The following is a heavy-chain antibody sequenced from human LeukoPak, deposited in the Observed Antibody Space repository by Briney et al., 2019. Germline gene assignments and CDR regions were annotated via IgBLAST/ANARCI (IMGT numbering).Heavy chain of an antibody. D-gene: IGHD3-22*01. V-gene: IGHV4-39*07. CDR2: IYYSEST. CDR1: GGSISSRTCY. J-gene: IGHJ4*02. Sequence: SETLSLTCTVSGGSISSRTCYWGWFPQPPGKGLEWMGNIYYSESTYYNPSLKSRVTISVDTSKNQFSLKLSSVTAADTAVYYCAGYRYYSDTSAYHSDYWGQGTLVTVSS. CDR3: AGYRYYSDTSAYHSDY.